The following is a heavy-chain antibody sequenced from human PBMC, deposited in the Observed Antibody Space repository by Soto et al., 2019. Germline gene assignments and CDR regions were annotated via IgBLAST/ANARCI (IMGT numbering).Heavy chain of an antibody. V-gene: IGHV4-34*01. Sequence: PSETLSLTCAVYGGSFSGYYWSWIRQPPGKGLEWIGEINHSGSTNYNPSLKSRVTISVDTSKNQFSLKLSSVTAADTAVCYCASDILTGYHFDYWGQGTLVTVSS. D-gene: IGHD3-9*01. CDR3: ASDILTGYHFDY. CDR1: GGSFSGYY. CDR2: INHSGST. J-gene: IGHJ4*02.